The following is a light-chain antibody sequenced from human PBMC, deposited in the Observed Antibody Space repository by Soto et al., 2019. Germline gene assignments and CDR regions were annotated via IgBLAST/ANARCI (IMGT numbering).Light chain of an antibody. V-gene: IGLV2-14*01. Sequence: QSALTQPASVSGSAGQSITISCSGTMRDVGAYNLVSWYQQHPGTAPKLIIYEVRNRPSGISSRFSCSRSGNTASLTISGLQSEDEGDYYCSAYTARSTLVFGGGTKLTVL. CDR3: SAYTARSTLV. J-gene: IGLJ3*02. CDR2: EVR. CDR1: MRDVGAYNL.